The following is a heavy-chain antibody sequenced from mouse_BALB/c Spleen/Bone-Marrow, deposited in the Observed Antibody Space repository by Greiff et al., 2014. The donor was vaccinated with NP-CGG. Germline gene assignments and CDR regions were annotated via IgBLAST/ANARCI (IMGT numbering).Heavy chain of an antibody. CDR1: GFNIKDYY. V-gene: IGHV14-4*02. J-gene: IGHJ1*01. D-gene: IGHD2-14*01. CDR2: IDPENGDT. CDR3: NRYDWYFDV. Sequence: VQLQQSGAELVRSGASVKLSCTAPGFNIKDYYMHWVKQRPEQGLEWIGWIDPENGDTEYAPKFQGKATMTADTSSNTAYLQLSSLTSEDTAVYYCNRYDWYFDVWGAGTTVTVSS.